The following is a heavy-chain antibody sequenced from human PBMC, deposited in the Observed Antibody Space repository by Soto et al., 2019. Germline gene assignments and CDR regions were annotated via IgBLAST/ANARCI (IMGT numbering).Heavy chain of an antibody. CDR2: ISGSGGTT. CDR1: GFTFGSHA. J-gene: IGHJ4*02. CDR3: AKTPYDFWSSGQYLFDH. V-gene: IGHV3-23*01. Sequence: GGSLRLSCTDSGFTFGSHAMSWVRQAPGKGLECVSGISGSGGTTFYADSVKGRFTISRDNSKKTLYLQTNSLRAEDTAVYYCAKTPYDFWSSGQYLFDHWGQGTLVTVSS. D-gene: IGHD3-3*01.